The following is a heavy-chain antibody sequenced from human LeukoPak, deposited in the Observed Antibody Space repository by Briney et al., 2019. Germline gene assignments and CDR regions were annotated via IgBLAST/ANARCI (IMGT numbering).Heavy chain of an antibody. Sequence: GGSLRLSCAASGFTFSNYGMSWLRQAPGKGLEWVSAISGSGGSTYYADSVKGRFTISRDNSKNTLYLQMNSLRAEDTAVYYCARRVSAKSLDYWGQGTLVTVSS. CDR3: ARRVSAKSLDY. D-gene: IGHD5-18*01. CDR1: GFTFSNYG. CDR2: ISGSGGST. J-gene: IGHJ4*02. V-gene: IGHV3-23*01.